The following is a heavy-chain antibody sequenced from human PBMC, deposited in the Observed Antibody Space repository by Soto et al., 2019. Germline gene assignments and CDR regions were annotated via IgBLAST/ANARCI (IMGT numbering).Heavy chain of an antibody. CDR2: INGGTRQT. Sequence: ASVKVSCKASGYTFSTYAMHWVRQAPGQSLEWMGWINGGTRQTRYSQRFQDRVTITRDTPASTANMELTSLTSEDTAVYYCARGKVMEKNYYYYGMHIRGQATTVTVSS. CDR1: GYTFSTYA. J-gene: IGHJ6*02. CDR3: ARGKVMEKNYYYYGMHI. D-gene: IGHD2-21*01. V-gene: IGHV1-3*01.